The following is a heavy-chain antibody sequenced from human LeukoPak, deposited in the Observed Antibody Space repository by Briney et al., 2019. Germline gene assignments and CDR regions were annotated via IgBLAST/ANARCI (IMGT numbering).Heavy chain of an antibody. CDR1: GGSISSYY. CDR2: IYTSGST. V-gene: IGHV4-4*07. D-gene: IGHD3-16*02. J-gene: IGHJ5*02. Sequence: SETLSLTCTVSGGSISSYYWSWIRQPAGKGLEWIGRIYTSGSTNYNPSLKSRVTMSVDTSKNQFSLKLSSVTAADTAVYYCARVAYDYVWGSYRAWFDPWGQGTLVTVSS. CDR3: ARVAYDYVWGSYRAWFDP.